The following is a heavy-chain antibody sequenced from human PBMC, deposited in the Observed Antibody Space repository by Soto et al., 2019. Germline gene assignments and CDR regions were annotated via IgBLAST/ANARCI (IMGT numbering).Heavy chain of an antibody. Sequence: SETLSLTCAVYGGSFSGYYWSWIRQPPGKGLEWIGEINHSGSTNYNPSLKSRVTISVDTSKNQFSLKLSSVTAADTAVYYCARERGYDILTGPFDYWGQGTLVTSPQ. V-gene: IGHV4-34*01. D-gene: IGHD3-9*01. J-gene: IGHJ4*02. CDR2: INHSGST. CDR1: GGSFSGYY. CDR3: ARERGYDILTGPFDY.